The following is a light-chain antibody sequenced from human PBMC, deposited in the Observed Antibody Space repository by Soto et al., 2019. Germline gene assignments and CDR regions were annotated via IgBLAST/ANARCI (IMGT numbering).Light chain of an antibody. CDR1: SSNIGAGYD. Sequence: QSVLTQPPSVSGAPGQRVTISCTGSSSNIGAGYDVHWYQQLPGTAPKLLISGNSNRPSGAPDRFSGSKSGTSASLAITGLQAEDEADYYCQSYDSRLSAYVFGIGTKV. V-gene: IGLV1-40*01. CDR3: QSYDSRLSAYV. CDR2: GNS. J-gene: IGLJ1*01.